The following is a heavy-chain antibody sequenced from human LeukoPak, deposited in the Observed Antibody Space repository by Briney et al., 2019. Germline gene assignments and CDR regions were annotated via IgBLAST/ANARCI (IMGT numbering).Heavy chain of an antibody. V-gene: IGHV3-66*01. CDR1: GFTFSSYS. CDR3: ARVKGLGWFDP. J-gene: IGHJ5*02. CDR2: IYSGGST. Sequence: SGGSLRLSCAASGFTFSSYSMNWVRQAPGKGLEWVSVIYSGGSTYYADSVKGRFTISRDNSKNTLYLQMNSLRAEDTAVYYCARVKGLGWFDPWGQGTLVTVSS.